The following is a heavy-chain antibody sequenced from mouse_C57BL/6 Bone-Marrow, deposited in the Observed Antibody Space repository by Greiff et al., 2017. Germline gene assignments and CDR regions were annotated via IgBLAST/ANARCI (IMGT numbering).Heavy chain of an antibody. CDR1: GFPFSNYW. CDR3: TEGAWFAY. Sequence: EVMLVESGGGLVQPGGSMKLSCVASGFPFSNYWMNWVRQSPEKGLEWVAQIRLKSDNYATHYAESVKGRFTISRDDSKSSVYLQMNNLRAEDTGIYYCTEGAWFAYWGQGTLVTVSA. V-gene: IGHV6-3*01. J-gene: IGHJ3*01. CDR2: IRLKSDNYAT.